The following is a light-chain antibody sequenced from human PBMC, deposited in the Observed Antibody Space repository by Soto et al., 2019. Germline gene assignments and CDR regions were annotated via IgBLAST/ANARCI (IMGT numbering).Light chain of an antibody. J-gene: IGLJ1*01. CDR2: GNS. V-gene: IGLV1-40*01. CDR1: SSNIGAGYD. CDR3: QSYDSSLSGFYV. Sequence: QSVLTQPPSVSGAPGQRVTISCTGSSSNIGAGYDVHWYQQLPGTAPKLLIYGNSNRPSGVPDRFSGSKSGTSASLAITGLRAEDEGDYYFQSYDSSLSGFYVFGTGTKLTVL.